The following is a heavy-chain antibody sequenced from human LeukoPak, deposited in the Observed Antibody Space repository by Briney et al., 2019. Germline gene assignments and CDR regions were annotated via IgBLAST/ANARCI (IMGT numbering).Heavy chain of an antibody. V-gene: IGHV3-30*02. D-gene: IGHD1-26*01. Sequence: GGSLRLSCAASGFIFSNFDMHWVRQAPGKGLEWVTFIGSDGNEKYYTDSVKGRFTISRDNSKNTMYLQMNSLIPEDTAVYYCVKDGGLGGRRDYWGQGIMVTVSS. CDR1: GFIFSNFD. CDR3: VKDGGLGGRRDY. CDR2: IGSDGNEK. J-gene: IGHJ4*02.